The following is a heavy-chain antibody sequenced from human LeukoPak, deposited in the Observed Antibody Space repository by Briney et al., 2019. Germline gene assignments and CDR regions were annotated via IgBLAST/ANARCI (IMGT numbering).Heavy chain of an antibody. CDR3: ASDRIEVDAFDI. CDR2: IYHNGNT. V-gene: IGHV4-59*08. D-gene: IGHD2-15*01. Sequence: SETLSLTCTVSSGSISTYYWSWIRQPPGKGLEWIGYIYHNGNTNYNPSLKSRVTLSVDTSKNQYSLKLSSVTAADTAVYYCASDRIEVDAFDIWGQGTMVTVSS. J-gene: IGHJ3*02. CDR1: SGSISTYY.